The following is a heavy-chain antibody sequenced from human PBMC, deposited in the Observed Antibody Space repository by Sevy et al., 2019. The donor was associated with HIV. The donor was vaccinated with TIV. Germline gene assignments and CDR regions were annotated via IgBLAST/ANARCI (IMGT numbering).Heavy chain of an antibody. D-gene: IGHD2-2*03. CDR3: ARGLGYCGSINCPHIY. Sequence: ASVKVSCKASGYNFAGFYINWVRQAPGQGLEWMGRTNPTSGETNYAQKFQGRVTMTRDTSISTAYMELSSLRSDDTAVSYCARGLGYCGSINCPHIYWGQGTLVTVSS. J-gene: IGHJ4*02. CDR2: TNPTSGET. CDR1: GYNFAGFY. V-gene: IGHV1-2*02.